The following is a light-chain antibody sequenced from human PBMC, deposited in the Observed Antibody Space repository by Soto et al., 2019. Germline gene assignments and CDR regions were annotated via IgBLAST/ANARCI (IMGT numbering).Light chain of an antibody. CDR2: GAS. Sequence: EIVLTQSPGTLSLSPGERATLSCRASQSVSASYLVWLRQKPGQTPRLVTYGASNRATGIPDRFSGSGSGTDFTLTISRLEPEDFAVYYCHQYESSLWTFGQGTKVDIK. CDR3: HQYESSLWT. V-gene: IGKV3-20*01. J-gene: IGKJ1*01. CDR1: QSVSASY.